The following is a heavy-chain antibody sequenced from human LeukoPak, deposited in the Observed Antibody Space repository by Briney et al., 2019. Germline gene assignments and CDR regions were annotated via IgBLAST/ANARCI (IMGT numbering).Heavy chain of an antibody. Sequence: SETLSLTCTVSGGSISSYYWSWIRQPPGKGLEWIGFIYYSGSTHYNPSLKSRVTISVDTSKNQFSLKLSSVTAADTAVYYCARAEESGYSYRYFGYYYYMDVWGKGTTVTVSS. V-gene: IGHV4-59*01. CDR2: IYYSGST. CDR3: ARAEESGYSYRYFGYYYYMDV. J-gene: IGHJ6*03. CDR1: GGSISSYY. D-gene: IGHD5-18*01.